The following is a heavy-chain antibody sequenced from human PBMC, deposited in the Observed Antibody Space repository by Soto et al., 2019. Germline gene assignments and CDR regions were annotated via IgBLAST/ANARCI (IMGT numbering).Heavy chain of an antibody. D-gene: IGHD5-12*01. Sequence: GGSLRLSCAASGFTFSSYAMHWVRQAPGKGLEWVAVISYDGSNKYYADSVKGRFTISRDNSKNTLYLQMNSLRAEDTAVYYCARELERGYSGYEDFDYWGQGTLVTVSS. J-gene: IGHJ4*02. CDR1: GFTFSSYA. CDR2: ISYDGSNK. V-gene: IGHV3-30-3*01. CDR3: ARELERGYSGYEDFDY.